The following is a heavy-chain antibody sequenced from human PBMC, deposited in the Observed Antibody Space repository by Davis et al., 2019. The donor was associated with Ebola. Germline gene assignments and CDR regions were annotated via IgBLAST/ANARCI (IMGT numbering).Heavy chain of an antibody. D-gene: IGHD2-15*01. V-gene: IGHV1-8*01. CDR2: MNPNSGNT. CDR1: GYTFTSYD. J-gene: IGHJ6*02. CDR3: ARRIVYYYGMDV. Sequence: ASVTVSCKASGYTFTSYDINWVRQATGQGLEWMGWMNPNSGNTGYAQKFQGRVTMTRNTSISTAYMELSSLRSEDTAVYYCARRIVYYYGMDVWGQGTTVTVSS.